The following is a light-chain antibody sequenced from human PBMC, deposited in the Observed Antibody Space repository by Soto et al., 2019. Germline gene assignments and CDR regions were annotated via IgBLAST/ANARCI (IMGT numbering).Light chain of an antibody. CDR1: NIGSES. V-gene: IGLV3-21*02. Sequence: SYELTQPPSVSVAPGQTARITCGGNNIGSESVHWYQQKPGQAPVLVVYDDGDRPSGIPERCSGSNSGNTATLTISRVEAGDEADYYCQVWDSSSDHYVFGTGAKVTVL. J-gene: IGLJ1*01. CDR2: DDG. CDR3: QVWDSSSDHYV.